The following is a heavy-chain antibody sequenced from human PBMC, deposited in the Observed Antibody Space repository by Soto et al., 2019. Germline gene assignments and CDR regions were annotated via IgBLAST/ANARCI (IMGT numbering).Heavy chain of an antibody. CDR1: GYTFTSYY. CDR3: ARQITMIVVVITPEGYNWFDP. CDR2: INPSGGST. J-gene: IGHJ5*02. V-gene: IGHV1-46*01. Sequence: GASVKVSCKASGYTFTSYYMHWVRQAPGQGLEWMGIINPSGGSTSYAQKFQGRVTMTRDTSTSTVYMELSSLRSEDTAVYYCARQITMIVVVITPEGYNWFDPWGQGTLVTVSS. D-gene: IGHD3-22*01.